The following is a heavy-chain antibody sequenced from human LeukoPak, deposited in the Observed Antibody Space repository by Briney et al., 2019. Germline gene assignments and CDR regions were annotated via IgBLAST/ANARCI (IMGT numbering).Heavy chain of an antibody. D-gene: IGHD5-12*01. CDR3: ARRRGYSGYERFDY. Sequence: PGGSLRLSCAASGFTFRDYYMGWIRQAPGKGLEWVSYISSSSSYTNYADSVKGRFTISRDNAKNSLYLQMNSLRAEDTAVYYCARRRGYSGYERFDYWGQGTLVTVSS. CDR2: ISSSSSYT. J-gene: IGHJ4*02. CDR1: GFTFRDYY. V-gene: IGHV3-11*03.